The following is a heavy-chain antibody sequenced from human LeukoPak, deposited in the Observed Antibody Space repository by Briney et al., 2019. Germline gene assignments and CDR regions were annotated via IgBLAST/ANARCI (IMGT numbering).Heavy chain of an antibody. Sequence: ASVKVSCKASGYTFTSYDINWVRQATGQGLEWMGWINPNSGGTNYAQKFQGRVTMTRDTSISTAYMELSRLRSDDTAVYYCARTDIVVVPAAIPYYFDYWGQGTLVAVSS. V-gene: IGHV1-2*02. CDR3: ARTDIVVVPAAIPYYFDY. CDR2: INPNSGGT. J-gene: IGHJ4*02. D-gene: IGHD2-2*01. CDR1: GYTFTSYD.